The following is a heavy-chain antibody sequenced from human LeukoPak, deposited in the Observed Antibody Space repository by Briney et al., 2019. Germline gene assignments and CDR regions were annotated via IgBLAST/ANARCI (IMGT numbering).Heavy chain of an antibody. D-gene: IGHD3-22*01. J-gene: IGHJ4*02. CDR3: ATPSQYYYDSSGYWFDY. CDR1: GGTFSSYA. V-gene: IGHV1-69*13. Sequence: ASVKVSCKASGGTFSSYAISWVRRAPGQGLEWMGGIIPIFGTANYAQKFQGRVTITADESTSTAYMELSSLRSEDTAVYYCATPSQYYYDSSGYWFDYWGQGTLVTVSS. CDR2: IIPIFGTA.